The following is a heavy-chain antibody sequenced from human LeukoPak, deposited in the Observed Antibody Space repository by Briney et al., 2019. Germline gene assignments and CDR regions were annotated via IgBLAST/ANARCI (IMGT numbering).Heavy chain of an antibody. Sequence: GGSLRLSCAASGFTFSSYAMTWVRQAPGKGLEWVSEISTSGGRTNYADSVKGRFTISRDNSKNTLCLQMNSLRAEDTAVYFCAKDSPYSGYVGFDYWGQGTLVTVSS. D-gene: IGHD5-12*01. CDR2: ISTSGGRT. CDR3: AKDSPYSGYVGFDY. J-gene: IGHJ4*02. V-gene: IGHV3-23*01. CDR1: GFTFSSYA.